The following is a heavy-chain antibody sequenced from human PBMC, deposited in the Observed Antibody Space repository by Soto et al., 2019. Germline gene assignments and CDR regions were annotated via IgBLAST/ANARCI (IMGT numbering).Heavy chain of an antibody. Sequence: EVQLVESGGGSVQPGRSLRLSCAASGCGLDDYGMHWVRQGPGKGLEWVSGISWNSGDIYYADSVKGRFTSSRDNAKRSLYLQMNSLRTEDTALYYCAKDNDLDRDGPFDYWGQGILVTVSS. J-gene: IGHJ4*02. CDR2: ISWNSGDI. CDR1: GCGLDDYG. CDR3: AKDNDLDRDGPFDY. D-gene: IGHD2-2*03. V-gene: IGHV3-9*01.